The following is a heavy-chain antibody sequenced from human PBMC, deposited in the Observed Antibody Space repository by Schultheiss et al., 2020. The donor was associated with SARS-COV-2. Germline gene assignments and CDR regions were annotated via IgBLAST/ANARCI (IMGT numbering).Heavy chain of an antibody. J-gene: IGHJ4*02. CDR2: IYYSGST. Sequence: SQTLSLTCAVYGGSFSGYYWSWIRQPPGKGLEWIGYIYYSGSTYYNPSLKSRVTISVDTSKNQFSLKLSSVTAADTAVYYCASRLGIAASGALFDYWGQGTLVTVSS. D-gene: IGHD6-13*01. CDR1: GGSFSGYY. CDR3: ASRLGIAASGALFDY. V-gene: IGHV4-34*01.